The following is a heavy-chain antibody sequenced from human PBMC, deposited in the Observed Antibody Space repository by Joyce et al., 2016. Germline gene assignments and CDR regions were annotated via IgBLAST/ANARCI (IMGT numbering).Heavy chain of an antibody. Sequence: EVQLVQSGAEVKKPGESLKISCKGSRYSFTNYWVGWVRQMPGKGLEGMGIINPGDSHTRYSPSFQGQVTISADKSIRTAYLQWSSLKASDTAIYYCARSLNNWNDLFGGSFDSWGQGTLVTVSS. CDR1: RYSFTNYW. CDR2: INPGDSHT. V-gene: IGHV5-51*01. CDR3: ARSLNNWNDLFGGSFDS. J-gene: IGHJ4*02. D-gene: IGHD1-20*01.